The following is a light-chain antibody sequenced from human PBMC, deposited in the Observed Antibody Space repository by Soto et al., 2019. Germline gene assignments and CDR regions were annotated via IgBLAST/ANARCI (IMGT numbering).Light chain of an antibody. CDR1: QSVINNY. J-gene: IGKJ1*01. CDR3: QQYAKSPEWT. V-gene: IGKV3-20*01. Sequence: EVVLTQSPGTLSLSPGERATLSCRASQSVINNYLAWYQQKPGQAPRLLIYGASSRATGIPVRFSGSGSGTDFTLTISRLEPEDFAVYYCQQYAKSPEWTFGQGTKVEIE. CDR2: GAS.